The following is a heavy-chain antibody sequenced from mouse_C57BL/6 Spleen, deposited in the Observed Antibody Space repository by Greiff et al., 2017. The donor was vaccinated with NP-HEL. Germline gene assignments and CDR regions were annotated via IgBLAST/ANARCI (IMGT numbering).Heavy chain of an antibody. V-gene: IGHV1-64*01. CDR3: VITTVVATRYFDV. CDR2: IHPNSGST. Sequence: QVQLQQPGAEPVKPGASVKLSCKASGYTFTSYWMHWVKQRPGQGLEWIGMIHPNSGSTNYNEKFKSKATLTVDKSSSTAYMQLSSLTSEDSAVYYCVITTVVATRYFDVWGTGTTVTVSS. D-gene: IGHD1-1*01. CDR1: GYTFTSYW. J-gene: IGHJ1*03.